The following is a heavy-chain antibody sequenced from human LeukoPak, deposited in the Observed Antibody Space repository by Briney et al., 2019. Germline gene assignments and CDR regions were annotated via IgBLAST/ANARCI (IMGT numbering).Heavy chain of an antibody. V-gene: IGHV3-23*01. CDR1: GFTFSSYA. CDR2: ISGGGATT. CDR3: AKSTGYSTTGRDFDS. Sequence: PGRSLRLSCAASGFTFSSYAMSWVRQAPGKGLEWVSDISGGGATTFYADSVKGRFTISRDNSKNTLYLQLGSLRAEDTAVYYCAKSTGYSTTGRDFDSWGRGTLVTVSS. J-gene: IGHJ4*02. D-gene: IGHD6-13*01.